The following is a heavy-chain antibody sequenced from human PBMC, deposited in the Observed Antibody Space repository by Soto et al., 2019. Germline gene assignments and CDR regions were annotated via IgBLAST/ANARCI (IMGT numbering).Heavy chain of an antibody. CDR3: ASPYCSSTSCYGAFDI. V-gene: IGHV1-3*01. Sequence: QVQLVQSGAEVKKPGALVKVSCKASGYTFTSYAMHWVRQAPGQRLEWMGWINAGNGNTKYSQKFQGRVTITRDTSASTAYMELSSLRSEDTAVYYCASPYCSSTSCYGAFDIWGQGTMVTVSS. D-gene: IGHD2-2*01. CDR2: INAGNGNT. CDR1: GYTFTSYA. J-gene: IGHJ3*02.